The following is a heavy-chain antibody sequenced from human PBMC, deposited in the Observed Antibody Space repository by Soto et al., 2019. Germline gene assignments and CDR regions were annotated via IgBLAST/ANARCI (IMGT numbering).Heavy chain of an antibody. D-gene: IGHD3-16*01. CDR1: GFTFSDYG. V-gene: IGHV3-30*18. CDR2: MSPDGTKK. CDR3: AKARVWGPYSHYGMDG. Sequence: PGGSLRLSCAVSGFTFSDYGMHWVRQTPDKGLEWVAVMSPDGTKKYYADSVKGRFTISRDTSKNTLYLQMSRLRGEDSAVYHCAKARVWGPYSHYGMDGWGQGTTVTVSS. J-gene: IGHJ6*02.